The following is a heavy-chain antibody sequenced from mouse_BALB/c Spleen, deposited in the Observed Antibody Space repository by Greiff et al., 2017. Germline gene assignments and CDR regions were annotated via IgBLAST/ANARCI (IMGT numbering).Heavy chain of an antibody. V-gene: IGHV1-67*01. Sequence: QVHVKQSGPELVRPGVSVKISCKGSGYTFTDYAMHWVKQSHAKSLEWIGVISTYYGNTNYNQKFKGKATMTVDKSSSTAYMELARLTSEDSAIYYCARSIHYYGFDYWGQGTTLTVSS. CDR2: ISTYYGNT. J-gene: IGHJ2*01. CDR1: GYTFTDYA. CDR3: ARSIHYYGFDY. D-gene: IGHD1-1*01.